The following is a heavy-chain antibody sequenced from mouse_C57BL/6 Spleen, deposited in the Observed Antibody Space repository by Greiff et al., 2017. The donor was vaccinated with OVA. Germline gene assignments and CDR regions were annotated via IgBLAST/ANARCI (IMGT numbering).Heavy chain of an antibody. CDR1: GFTFSDYG. J-gene: IGHJ3*01. CDR3: ARSGLLPWFAY. V-gene: IGHV5-17*01. CDR2: ISSGSSTI. Sequence: EVKLMESGGGLVKPGGSLKLSCAASGFTFSDYGMHWVRQAPEKGLEWVAYISSGSSTIYYADTVKGRFTISRDNAKNTLFLQMTSLRSEDTAMYYCARSGLLPWFAYWGQGTLVTVSA. D-gene: IGHD2-3*01.